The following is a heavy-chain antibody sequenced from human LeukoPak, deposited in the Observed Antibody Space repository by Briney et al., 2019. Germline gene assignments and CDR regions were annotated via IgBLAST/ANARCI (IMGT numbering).Heavy chain of an antibody. Sequence: EASLRVSCTAAGYTFTIYDINRVRQAPGQGLEWMGWINTYNGNTNYTQKFQGRVTMTTDTSTSTAYMELRSLRSDDTAVYYCARVPQWLEYFQHWGQGTLVTVSP. D-gene: IGHD6-19*01. CDR3: ARVPQWLEYFQH. J-gene: IGHJ1*01. CDR1: GYTFTIYD. CDR2: INTYNGNT. V-gene: IGHV1-18*01.